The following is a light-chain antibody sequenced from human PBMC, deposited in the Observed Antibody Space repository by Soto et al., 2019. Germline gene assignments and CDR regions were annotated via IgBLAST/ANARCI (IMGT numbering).Light chain of an antibody. V-gene: IGKV1-5*01. CDR3: QQYNSYSQWT. CDR1: QSVSDS. Sequence: DIQMTQSPSTLSASVGDTVTITCRASQSVSDSLAWYQVKPGEAPKLLIFDVSNLETGVPSRFSGSGSGTEFSLTIRGLQPDDFATYYCQQYNSYSQWTFGQGTKVDIK. CDR2: DVS. J-gene: IGKJ1*01.